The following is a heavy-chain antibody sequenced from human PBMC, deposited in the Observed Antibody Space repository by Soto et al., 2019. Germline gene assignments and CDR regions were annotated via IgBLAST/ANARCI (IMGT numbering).Heavy chain of an antibody. CDR3: ATGYDSSGYYYAYFDY. D-gene: IGHD3-22*01. CDR2: ISGSGGST. CDR1: GFTFSSYA. J-gene: IGHJ4*02. V-gene: IGHV3-23*01. Sequence: LRLSCAASGFTFSSYAMSWVRQAPGKGLEWVSAISGSGGSTYYADSVKGRFTISRDNSKNTLYLQMNSLRAEDTAVYYCATGYDSSGYYYAYFDYWGQGTLVTVSS.